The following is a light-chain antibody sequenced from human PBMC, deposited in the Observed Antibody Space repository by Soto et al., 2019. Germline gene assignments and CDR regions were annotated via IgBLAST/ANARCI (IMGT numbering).Light chain of an antibody. CDR1: QRISSW. V-gene: IGKV1-5*03. CDR3: QHFLTYPLT. J-gene: IGKJ4*01. Sequence: DIQMTQSPSTMSASVGDRVTITCRASQRISSWLAWYQQKPGKAPKLLIYEASILQSGVPSRFSGSGSGTEFTLTISGLQADDFATYYCQHFLTYPLTFGGGTKVDI. CDR2: EAS.